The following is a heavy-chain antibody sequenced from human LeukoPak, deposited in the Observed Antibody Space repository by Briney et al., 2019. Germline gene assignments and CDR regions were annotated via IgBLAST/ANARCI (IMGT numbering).Heavy chain of an antibody. J-gene: IGHJ3*02. Sequence: PSETLSLTCTVSGGSISSSSYYWGWIRQPPGKGPEWIGSIYYSGNTYYNPSLKSRVTISVDTSKNQFSLKLSSVTAADTAVYYCARVHRAPYYDILTGYTIWGQGTMVTVSS. CDR3: ARVHRAPYYDILTGYTI. CDR1: GGSISSSSYY. V-gene: IGHV4-39*01. D-gene: IGHD3-9*01. CDR2: IYYSGNT.